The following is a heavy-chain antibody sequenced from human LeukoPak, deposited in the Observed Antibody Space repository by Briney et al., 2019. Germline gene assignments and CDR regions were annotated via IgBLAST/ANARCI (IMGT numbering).Heavy chain of an antibody. CDR3: AKAGRGSGWYGAYYFDF. Sequence: GGSLRLSCAASRVTFSSSVMTWVRQAPGKRLEWVSRIFGSGGSTYYADSVKGRVTISRDNSKNTLYLQMNSLRAEDTAVYYCAKAGRGSGWYGAYYFDFWGRGTLVTVSS. V-gene: IGHV3-23*01. J-gene: IGHJ4*02. CDR2: IFGSGGST. D-gene: IGHD6-19*01. CDR1: RVTFSSSV.